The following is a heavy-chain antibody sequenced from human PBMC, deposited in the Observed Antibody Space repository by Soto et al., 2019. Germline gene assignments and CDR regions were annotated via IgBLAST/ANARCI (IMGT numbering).Heavy chain of an antibody. D-gene: IGHD3-16*01. Sequence: GESLKVSCKGSGYSFTSYWISWVRQMPGKALEWMGRIDPSDSYTNYSPSFQGHVTISADKSISTGYLQWSSLKASDTAMYYCARHMTVMYYGMDVWGQGTTGTVSS. CDR1: GYSFTSYW. J-gene: IGHJ6*02. CDR2: IDPSDSYT. V-gene: IGHV5-10-1*01. CDR3: ARHMTVMYYGMDV.